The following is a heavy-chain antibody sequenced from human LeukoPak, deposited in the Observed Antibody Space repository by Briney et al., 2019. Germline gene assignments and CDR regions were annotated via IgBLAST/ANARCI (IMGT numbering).Heavy chain of an antibody. D-gene: IGHD1-1*01. CDR3: ARELERCFDY. CDR1: GFTFSSYA. CDR2: ISGSGGST. J-gene: IGHJ4*02. V-gene: IGHV3-23*01. Sequence: GGSLRLSCAASGFTFSSYAMSWVRQAPGKGLEWVSGISGSGGSTYYADSVKGRFTISRDKSKNSLYLQMDILRAEDTAVYYCARELERCFDYWGQGTLVTVSS.